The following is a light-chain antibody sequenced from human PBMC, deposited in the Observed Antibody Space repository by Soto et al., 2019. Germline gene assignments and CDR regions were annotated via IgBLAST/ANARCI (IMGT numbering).Light chain of an antibody. J-gene: IGLJ1*01. CDR2: EVN. Sequence: LTQPPSASGSPGQSVTISCTGTSSDVGAYNYVSWYQQHPGKAPKLLIYEVNKRPSGVPDRFSGSKSGNTASLTVSGLQAEDEADYYCTSYAGNNKCVVGTGTKV. CDR1: SSDVGAYNY. V-gene: IGLV2-8*01. CDR3: TSYAGNNKCV.